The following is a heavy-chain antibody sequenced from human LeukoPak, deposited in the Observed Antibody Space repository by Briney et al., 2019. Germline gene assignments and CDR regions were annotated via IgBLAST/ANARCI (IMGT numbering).Heavy chain of an antibody. Sequence: SETLSLTCAVFGGSFSGYHWSWIRQPPGKGLEWIGGVNYGESTNYNPSLKSRVTISVDTSKNQFSLKLSSVTAADTAVYYCAREYCSSTSCYEFDYWGQGTLVTVSS. V-gene: IGHV4-34*01. J-gene: IGHJ4*02. D-gene: IGHD2-2*01. CDR3: AREYCSSTSCYEFDY. CDR1: GGSFSGYH. CDR2: VNYGEST.